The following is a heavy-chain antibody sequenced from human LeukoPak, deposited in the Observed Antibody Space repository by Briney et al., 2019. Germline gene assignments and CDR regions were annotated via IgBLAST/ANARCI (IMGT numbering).Heavy chain of an antibody. CDR3: AADKMSGYDYVSAFDI. J-gene: IGHJ3*02. Sequence: ASVKVSCKASGYTFTSYDINWVRQATGQGLEWMGWMNPNSGNTGYAQKFQGRVTITRNTSISTAYMELSSLRSEDTAVYYCAADKMSGYDYVSAFDIWGQGTMVTVSS. CDR1: GYTFTSYD. CDR2: MNPNSGNT. V-gene: IGHV1-8*03. D-gene: IGHD5-12*01.